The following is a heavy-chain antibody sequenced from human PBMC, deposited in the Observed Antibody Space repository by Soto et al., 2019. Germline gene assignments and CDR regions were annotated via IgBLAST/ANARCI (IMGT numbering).Heavy chain of an antibody. CDR2: INAGNGNT. D-gene: IGHD6-13*01. V-gene: IGHV1-3*05. CDR3: ARDVAAADY. Sequence: QVQIVQSGAEEKKPGASVKVSCKASGYTFTSYAMHWVRQAPGQRLEWMGWINAGNGNTKYSQKFQGRVTITRDTAASTDNTELSSLISEDTAVYYCARDVAAADYWGKGTVVTVSS. J-gene: IGHJ4*02. CDR1: GYTFTSYA.